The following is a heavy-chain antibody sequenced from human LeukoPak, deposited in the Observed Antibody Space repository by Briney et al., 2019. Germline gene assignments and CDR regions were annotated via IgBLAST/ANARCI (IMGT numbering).Heavy chain of an antibody. CDR3: ARRAGSGATRIDY. V-gene: IGHV3-11*01. CDR2: ISSSGSTI. J-gene: IGHJ4*02. D-gene: IGHD5-12*01. CDR1: GFTFSDYY. Sequence: GGSLRLSCAASGFTFSDYYMSWIRQAPGKGLEGVAYISSSGSTIYYADSVKGRFAISRDNAKNSLYLQMNSLRAEDTAVYYCARRAGSGATRIDYWGQGTLVTVSS.